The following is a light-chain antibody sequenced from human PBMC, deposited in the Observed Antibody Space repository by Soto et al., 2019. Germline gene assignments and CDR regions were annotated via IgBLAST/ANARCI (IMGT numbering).Light chain of an antibody. CDR1: QSVKTNS. J-gene: IGKJ1*01. Sequence: VLKQSPGTVSLTPRARATLSCRASQSVKTNSLAWYQQNPGQAHRLTIYGASSRDTDIPDRFSGSGYGTDGTITIIRREPEDCEVYFCQQFGYSPWTFGQGTKVDIK. CDR3: QQFGYSPWT. CDR2: GAS. V-gene: IGKV3-20*01.